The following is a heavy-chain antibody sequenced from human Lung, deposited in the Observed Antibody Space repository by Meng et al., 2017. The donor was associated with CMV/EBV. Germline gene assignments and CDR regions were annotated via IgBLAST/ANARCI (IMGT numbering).Heavy chain of an antibody. D-gene: IGHD4/OR15-4a*01. Sequence: SETLSLXCAVSGTSISTSNWWSWVRQPPGKGLEWIGEVYHSGYTNYNPSLKSRVTMSVDRSKNQFSLKLSSVTAADTAVYYCARVTEYGGNCFGSWGQGTXVTVSS. CDR3: ARVTEYGGNCFGS. V-gene: IGHV4-4*02. CDR2: VYHSGYT. J-gene: IGHJ4*02. CDR1: GTSISTSNW.